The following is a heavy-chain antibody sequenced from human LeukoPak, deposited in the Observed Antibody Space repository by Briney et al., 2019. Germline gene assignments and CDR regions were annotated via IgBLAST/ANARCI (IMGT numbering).Heavy chain of an antibody. D-gene: IGHD2-2*02. CDR2: ISYSGST. J-gene: IGHJ6*02. CDR3: ARATPSKYCSSTSCYILLVSGGMEV. CDR1: GGSISSYH. Sequence: SETLSLTCTVSGGSISSYHWIWIPDPPEKALEWIGYISYSGSTNYNPYLKSRVTISVDTSKNQFSLKMSSVTDADTAVYYCARATPSKYCSSTSCYILLVSGGMEVWGQGTTVTVSS. V-gene: IGHV4-59*01.